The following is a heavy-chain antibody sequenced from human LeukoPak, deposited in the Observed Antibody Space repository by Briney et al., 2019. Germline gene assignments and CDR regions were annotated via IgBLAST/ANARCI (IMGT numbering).Heavy chain of an antibody. CDR3: AREGGIVAVQAANWFDP. Sequence: ASVKVSCKASGYSFIGYYMHWVRQAPGQGLEWMGCINPNSGGTNYAQKFQGRVTMTRDTSISTAYMELSRLTSDDTAVYYCAREGGIVAVQAANWFDPWGQGTLVTVSS. CDR2: INPNSGGT. J-gene: IGHJ5*02. CDR1: GYSFIGYY. V-gene: IGHV1-2*02. D-gene: IGHD2-2*01.